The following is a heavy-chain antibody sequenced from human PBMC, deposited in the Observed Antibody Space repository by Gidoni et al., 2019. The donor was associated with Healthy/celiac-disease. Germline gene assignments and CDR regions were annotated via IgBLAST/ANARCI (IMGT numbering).Heavy chain of an antibody. J-gene: IGHJ4*02. V-gene: IGHV3-23*01. Sequence: EVPLLESGGGLVQPGGSLRLSCPASGYAFSSYAMSWVRQAPGKGLAWVSAISGSGGSTYYADSVKGRFTISRDNSKNTLYLQMNSLRAEDTAVYYCAKDTYGDYVSFDYWGQGTLVTVSA. D-gene: IGHD4-17*01. CDR2: ISGSGGST. CDR3: AKDTYGDYVSFDY. CDR1: GYAFSSYA.